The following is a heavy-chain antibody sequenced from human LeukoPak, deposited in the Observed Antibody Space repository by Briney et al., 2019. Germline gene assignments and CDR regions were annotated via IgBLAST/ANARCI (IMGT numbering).Heavy chain of an antibody. V-gene: IGHV4-59*11. J-gene: IGHJ4*02. D-gene: IGHD2-21*02. CDR2: IYYSGST. CDR1: GGSISSHY. Sequence: PSETLSLTCTASGGSISSHYWSWIRQPPGKGLEWIGYIYYSGSTNYNPSLKSRVTISVDTSKNQFSLKLSSVTAADTAVYYCAGGETANFDYWGQGTLVTVSS. CDR3: AGGETANFDY.